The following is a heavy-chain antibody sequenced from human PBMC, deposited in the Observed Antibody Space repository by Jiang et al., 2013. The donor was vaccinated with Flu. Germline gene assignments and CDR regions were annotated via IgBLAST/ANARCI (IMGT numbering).Heavy chain of an antibody. V-gene: IGHV2-70*11. CDR2: IDWDDDK. Sequence: KPTQTLTLTCTFSGFSLTTPGMCVSWIRQPPGKALEWLARIDWDDDKYYSASLKTRLTISKDSSKHQVVLTMTNMDPVDAATYFCARSRGIVRGDSHFDYWGPGTLVTVSS. CDR1: GFSLTTPGMC. CDR3: ARSRGIVRGDSHFDY. J-gene: IGHJ4*02. D-gene: IGHD3-10*01.